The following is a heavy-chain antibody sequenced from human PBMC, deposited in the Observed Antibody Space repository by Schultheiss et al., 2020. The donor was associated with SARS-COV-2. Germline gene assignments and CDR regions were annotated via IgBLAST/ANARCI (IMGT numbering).Heavy chain of an antibody. CDR3: AKDRAAAPPGFFDY. V-gene: IGHV3-30-3*01. D-gene: IGHD6-13*01. CDR1: GFTFSSYA. CDR2: ISYDGSNK. Sequence: GGSLRLSCAASGFTFSSYAMHWVRQAPGKGLEWVAVISYDGSNKYYADSVKGRFTISRDNSKNTLYLQMNSLRAEDTAVYYCAKDRAAAPPGFFDYWGQGTLVTVSS. J-gene: IGHJ4*02.